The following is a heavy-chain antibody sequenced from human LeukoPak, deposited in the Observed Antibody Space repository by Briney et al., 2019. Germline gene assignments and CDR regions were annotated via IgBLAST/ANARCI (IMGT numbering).Heavy chain of an antibody. CDR2: ISSSSSYT. Sequence: PGGSLRLSCAASGFTFSDYYMSWLRQAPGKGLEWVSYISSSSSYTNYADSVKGRFTISRDNAKNSLYLQMNSLRAEDTAVYYCAREGDDCSSTSCYVRGENWFDPWGQGTLVTVSS. D-gene: IGHD2-2*01. J-gene: IGHJ5*02. V-gene: IGHV3-11*06. CDR3: AREGDDCSSTSCYVRGENWFDP. CDR1: GFTFSDYY.